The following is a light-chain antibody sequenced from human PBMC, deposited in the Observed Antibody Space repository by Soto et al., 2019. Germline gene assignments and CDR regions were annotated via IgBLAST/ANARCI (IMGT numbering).Light chain of an antibody. V-gene: IGKV3-11*01. Sequence: EIVLRQSESTLSFSPGKRATLSGRASLSISSSLAWYQQNPGPAPSLLGYSASDSATGIRVRFSGSGSGTDFTLTSSSLEHEDFAVCYCYQRSNWLFGPGTKVDIK. CDR2: SAS. J-gene: IGKJ3*01. CDR1: LSISSS. CDR3: YQRSNWL.